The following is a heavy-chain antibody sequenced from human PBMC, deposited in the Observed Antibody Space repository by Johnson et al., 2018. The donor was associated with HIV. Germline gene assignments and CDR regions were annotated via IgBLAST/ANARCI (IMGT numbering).Heavy chain of an antibody. Sequence: VLLVESGGGVVRPGGSLRLSCAASGFSFDDYGMSWVRQAPGKGLEWVSVIYSGGTTYHADSVKGRFIISRDNSKSTLYLQMNSLRAEDTAVYYCARAYTYGAFDIWGQGTMVTVSS. CDR2: IYSGGTT. CDR3: ARAYTYGAFDI. J-gene: IGHJ3*02. CDR1: GFSFDDYG. D-gene: IGHD5-18*01. V-gene: IGHV3-66*01.